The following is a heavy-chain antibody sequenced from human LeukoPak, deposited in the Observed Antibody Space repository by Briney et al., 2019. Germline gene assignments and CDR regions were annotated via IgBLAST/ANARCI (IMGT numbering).Heavy chain of an antibody. D-gene: IGHD5-12*01. CDR3: ASPGVEMATIGRLYYFDY. V-gene: IGHV4-34*01. CDR1: GGSFSGYY. CDR2: INHSGST. J-gene: IGHJ4*02. Sequence: SETLSLTCAVYGGSFSGYYWSWIRQPPGKGLEWIGEINHSGSTIYNPSLKSRVTISVDTSKNQFSLKLSSVTAADTAVYYCASPGVEMATIGRLYYFDYWGQGTLVTVSS.